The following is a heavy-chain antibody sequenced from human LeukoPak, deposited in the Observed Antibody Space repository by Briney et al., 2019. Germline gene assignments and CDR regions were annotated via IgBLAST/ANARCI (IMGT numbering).Heavy chain of an antibody. CDR2: IYYSGRT. D-gene: IGHD4-17*01. CDR1: GGSISSSSYF. Sequence: SETLSLTCTVSGGSISSSSYFWTWIRQPPGKGLEWIGYIYYSGRTNYNPSLKSRVTISLDTSKNQFSLKLSSVTAADTAVYYCARRLRFWSYYMDVWGKGTTVTISS. CDR3: ARRLRFWSYYMDV. J-gene: IGHJ6*03. V-gene: IGHV4-61*05.